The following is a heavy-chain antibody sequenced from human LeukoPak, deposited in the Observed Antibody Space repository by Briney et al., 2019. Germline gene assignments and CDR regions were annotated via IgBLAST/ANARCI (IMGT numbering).Heavy chain of an antibody. J-gene: IGHJ6*02. Sequence: GGSLRLSCAASGFTFTSYGMHWVRQAPGKGLEWVAVIWYDGSNKYYADSVKGRFTISRDNAKNSLYLQMNSLRAEDTAVYFCARDTKQLTSYYYYYGMDVWGQGTTVTVSS. CDR1: GFTFTSYG. CDR2: IWYDGSNK. CDR3: ARDTKQLTSYYYYYGMDV. D-gene: IGHD6-13*01. V-gene: IGHV3-33*01.